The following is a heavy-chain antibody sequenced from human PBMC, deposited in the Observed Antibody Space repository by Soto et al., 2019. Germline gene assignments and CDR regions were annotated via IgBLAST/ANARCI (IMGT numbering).Heavy chain of an antibody. CDR1: GFTFSSYS. CDR3: AREGTYSGYGTNWFDP. V-gene: IGHV3-21*01. J-gene: IGHJ5*02. Sequence: GSLRLSCAASGFTFSSYSMNWVRQAPGKGLEWVSSISSSSSYIYYADSVKGRFTISRDNAKSSLYLQMNSLRAEDTAVYYCAREGTYSGYGTNWFDPWGQGTLVTVSS. CDR2: ISSSSSYI. D-gene: IGHD5-12*01.